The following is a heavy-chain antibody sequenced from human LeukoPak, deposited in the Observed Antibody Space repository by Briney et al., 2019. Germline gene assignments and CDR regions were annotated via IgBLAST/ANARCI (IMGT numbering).Heavy chain of an antibody. CDR2: IYYSGST. CDR3: ARSGELMDSGPIDY. V-gene: IGHV4-30-4*01. J-gene: IGHJ4*02. D-gene: IGHD1-26*01. Sequence: SETLSLTCTVSGGSISSGDYYWSWIRQPPGKGLEWIGYIYYSGSTYYNPSLKSRVTISVDTSKNQFSLKLSSVTAADTAVYYCARSGELMDSGPIDYWGQGTLVTVSS. CDR1: GGSISSGDYY.